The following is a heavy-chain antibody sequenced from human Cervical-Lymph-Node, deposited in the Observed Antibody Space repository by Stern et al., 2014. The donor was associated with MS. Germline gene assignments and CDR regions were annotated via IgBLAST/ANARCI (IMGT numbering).Heavy chain of an antibody. V-gene: IGHV3-53*01. J-gene: IGHJ3*02. D-gene: IGHD2-21*01. CDR2: IYSGGST. Sequence: VQLVESGGGLIQPGGSLRLSCAASGFTVSSNYMSWVRQAPGKGLEGVSVIYSGGSTYYADSVKGRFTISRDNSKNTLYLQMNSLRAEDTAVYYCARIPFIVVVNAGDDAFDIWGQGTMVTVSS. CDR3: ARIPFIVVVNAGDDAFDI. CDR1: GFTVSSNY.